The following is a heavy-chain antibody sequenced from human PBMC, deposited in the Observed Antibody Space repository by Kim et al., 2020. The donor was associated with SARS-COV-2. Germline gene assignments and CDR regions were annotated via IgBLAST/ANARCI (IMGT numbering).Heavy chain of an antibody. D-gene: IGHD2-2*02. Sequence: SETLSLTCTVSGGSISSGGYYWSWIRQHPGKGLEWIGYIYYSGSTYYNPSLKSRVTISVDTSKNQFSLKLSSVTAADTAVYYCARARVVPAAIRNRYAFDIWGQGTMVTVSS. CDR1: GGSISSGGYY. CDR3: ARARVVPAAIRNRYAFDI. V-gene: IGHV4-31*03. J-gene: IGHJ3*02. CDR2: IYYSGST.